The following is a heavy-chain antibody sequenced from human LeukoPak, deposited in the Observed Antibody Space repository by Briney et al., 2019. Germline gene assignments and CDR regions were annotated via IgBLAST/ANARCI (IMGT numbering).Heavy chain of an antibody. J-gene: IGHJ6*03. D-gene: IGHD2-15*01. V-gene: IGHV3-7*01. CDR2: IKQDGSEK. CDR3: ARKPYSSTMGG. Sequence: GGSLRLSCAASGFTFSSYWMSWVRQAPGKGLEWVANIKQDGSEKYYVDSVKGRFTIPRDNAKNSLYLQMNSLRAEDTAVYYCARKPYSSTMGGWGEGTTVTVSS. CDR1: GFTFSSYW.